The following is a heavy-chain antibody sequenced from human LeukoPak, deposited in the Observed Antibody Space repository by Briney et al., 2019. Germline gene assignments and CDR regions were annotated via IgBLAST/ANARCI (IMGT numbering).Heavy chain of an antibody. J-gene: IGHJ6*02. CDR1: GYTFTSYA. D-gene: IGHD6-19*01. CDR3: ARESSSGWPSHYYYGMDV. V-gene: IGHV1-69*13. CDR2: IIPIFGTA. Sequence: SVKVSCKASGYTFTSYAISWVRQAPGQGLEWMGGIIPIFGTANYAQKFQGRVTITADESTSTAYMELSSLRSEDTAVYYCARESSSGWPSHYYYGMDVWGQGTTVTVSS.